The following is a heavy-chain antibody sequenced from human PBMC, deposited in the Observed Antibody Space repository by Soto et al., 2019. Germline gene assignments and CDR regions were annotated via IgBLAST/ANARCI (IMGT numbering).Heavy chain of an antibody. CDR2: IYHSGST. D-gene: IGHD1-26*01. CDR3: ASLGIVGATTGAY. CDR1: GGSISSSNW. Sequence: SETLSLTCAVSGGSISSSNWWSWVRQPPGKGLEWIGEIYHSGSTNYNPSLKSRVIISVDKSKNQFSLKLSSVTAADTAVYYCASLGIVGATTGAYWGQGTLVTVSS. J-gene: IGHJ4*02. V-gene: IGHV4-4*02.